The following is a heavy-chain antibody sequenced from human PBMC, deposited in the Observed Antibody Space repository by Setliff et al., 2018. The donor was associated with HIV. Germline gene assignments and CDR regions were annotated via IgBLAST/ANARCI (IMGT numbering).Heavy chain of an antibody. CDR2: INVGNGNT. V-gene: IGHV1-3*03. Sequence: ASVKVSCKASGYTLTSHAFHWVRQAPGQSLEWMGWINVGNGNTRYSREFEGRVTITRDTSASTVHFELTSLRSEDMAVYYCARGSKRWLQFDFFDYWGQGILVTVSS. D-gene: IGHD5-12*01. CDR3: ARGSKRWLQFDFFDY. CDR1: GYTLTSHA. J-gene: IGHJ4*02.